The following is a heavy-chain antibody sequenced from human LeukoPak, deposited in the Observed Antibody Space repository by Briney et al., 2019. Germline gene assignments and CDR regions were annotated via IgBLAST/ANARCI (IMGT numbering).Heavy chain of an antibody. D-gene: IGHD3-22*01. CDR1: GGSISSYY. J-gene: IGHJ4*02. V-gene: IGHV4-59*01. Sequence: KPSETLSLTCTVSGGSISSYYWSWIRQPPGKGLEWIGYIYYSGSTNYNPSLKSRVTISVDTSKNQFSLKLSSVTAADTAVYYCARNSYYYDSSGYYFDYWGQGTLVTVSS. CDR2: IYYSGST. CDR3: ARNSYYYDSSGYYFDY.